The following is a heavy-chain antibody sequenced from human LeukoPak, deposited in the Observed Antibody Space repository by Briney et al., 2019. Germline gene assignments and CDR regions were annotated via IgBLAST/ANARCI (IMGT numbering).Heavy chain of an antibody. CDR1: GGSFSGYY. V-gene: IGHV4-34*01. Sequence: SETLSLTCAVYGGSFSGYYWSWIRQPPGKGLEWIGEINHSGSTNYNPSLKSRVTISVDTSTNQFSLRLSSVTAADTAVYYCARGKKGGSSSCSAKIYYYYYMDVWGKGTTVTVSS. J-gene: IGHJ6*03. D-gene: IGHD6-13*01. CDR2: INHSGST. CDR3: ARGKKGGSSSCSAKIYYYYYMDV.